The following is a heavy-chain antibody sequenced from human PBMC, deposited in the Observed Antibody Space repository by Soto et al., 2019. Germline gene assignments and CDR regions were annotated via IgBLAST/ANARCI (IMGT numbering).Heavy chain of an antibody. CDR2: IYYSGST. CDR1: GGSISSGGYY. CDR3: ARRRPYDSSGLYYFDY. Sequence: SETLSLTCTVSGGSISSGGYYWSWIRQHPGKGLEWIGYIYYSGSTYYNPSLKSRVTISVDTSKNQFSLKLSSVTAADTAVYYCARRRPYDSSGLYYFDYRAQRTLVTVSS. V-gene: IGHV4-31*03. D-gene: IGHD3-22*01. J-gene: IGHJ4*02.